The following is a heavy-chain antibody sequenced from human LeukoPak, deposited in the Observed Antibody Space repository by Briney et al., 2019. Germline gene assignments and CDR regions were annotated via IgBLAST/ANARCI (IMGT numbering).Heavy chain of an antibody. J-gene: IGHJ4*02. CDR3: ARAPRRDGYKLFDY. D-gene: IGHD5-12*01. V-gene: IGHV4-59*01. Sequence: PSETLSLTCTVSGGSISSYYWSWIRQPPGKGLEWIGYIYYSGSTNYNPSLKSRVTISVDTSKNQFSLKLSSVTAADTAVYYCARAPRRDGYKLFDYWGQGTLGTVSS. CDR1: GGSISSYY. CDR2: IYYSGST.